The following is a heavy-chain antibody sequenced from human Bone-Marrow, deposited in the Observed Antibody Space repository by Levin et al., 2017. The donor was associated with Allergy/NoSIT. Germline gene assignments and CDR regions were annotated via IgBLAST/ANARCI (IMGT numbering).Heavy chain of an antibody. CDR1: GFTFSNSW. CDR2: MNQDGSEK. D-gene: IGHD1-7*01. J-gene: IGHJ4*02. CDR3: ARGGTGTRDFDY. Sequence: LSLTCAASGFTFSNSWMTWVRQAPGKGLEWVANMNQDGSEKYFLDSVKGRFTISRDNAENSLYLHMNSLRVEDTAVYYCARGGTGTRDFDYWGQGTLVTVSS. V-gene: IGHV3-7*01.